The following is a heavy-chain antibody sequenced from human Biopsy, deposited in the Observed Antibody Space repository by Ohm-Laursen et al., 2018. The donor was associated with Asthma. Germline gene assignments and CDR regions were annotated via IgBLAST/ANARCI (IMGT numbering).Heavy chain of an antibody. D-gene: IGHD7-27*01. J-gene: IGHJ4*02. V-gene: IGHV1-18*01. CDR1: GYTFNSAG. CDR3: GLGKGGDQHTMVTLYS. CDR2: ISVYNGNT. Sequence: ASVKVSCKTSGYTFNSAGITWVRQAPGQGLEWMGWISVYNGNTKVAQKLQDGVTMIADTSTSTAYMELRSLRSDDSAVYFCGLGKGGDQHTMVTLYSWGQGTLVTVSS.